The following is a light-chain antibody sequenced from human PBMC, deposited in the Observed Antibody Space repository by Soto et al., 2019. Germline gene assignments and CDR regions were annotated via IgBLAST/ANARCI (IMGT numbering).Light chain of an antibody. Sequence: EIVLTQSPGTLSLSPGERATLSCRASQSVSANYLAWYQQRPGQAPRLLIYGASSRATGIPDRFSGSGSGTDFILSISRLEPEDLAVYFCQQYVSSPTFGQGTKVEI. CDR2: GAS. CDR3: QQYVSSPT. V-gene: IGKV3-20*01. J-gene: IGKJ1*01. CDR1: QSVSANY.